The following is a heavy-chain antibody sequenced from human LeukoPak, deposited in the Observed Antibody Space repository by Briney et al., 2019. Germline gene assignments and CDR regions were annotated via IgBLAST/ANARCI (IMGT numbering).Heavy chain of an antibody. D-gene: IGHD3-22*01. V-gene: IGHV4-59*01. CDR1: GGSITPYY. J-gene: IGHJ5*02. Sequence: SETLSLTCTVSGGSITPYYWSWIRQPPGKGLEWIGSISYSGSTNYNPSLESRVTISGDTSKNQFSLKLNFVTAADTAVYFCARPRSGYYSWFDPWGQGTLVTVSS. CDR3: ARPRSGYYSWFDP. CDR2: ISYSGST.